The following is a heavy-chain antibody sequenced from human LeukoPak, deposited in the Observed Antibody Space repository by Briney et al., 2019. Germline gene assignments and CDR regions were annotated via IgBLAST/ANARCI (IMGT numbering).Heavy chain of an antibody. CDR2: ISSSGSTI. V-gene: IGHV3-11*04. CDR1: GFTFSDYA. J-gene: IGHJ4*02. D-gene: IGHD4-17*01. Sequence: GGSLRLSCAASGFTFSDYAMHWVRQAPGKGLEWVSYISSSGSTIYYADSVKGRFTISRDNAKNSLYLQMNSLRAEDTAVYYCARDGPFDYGDYPRYFDYWGQGTLVTVSS. CDR3: ARDGPFDYGDYPRYFDY.